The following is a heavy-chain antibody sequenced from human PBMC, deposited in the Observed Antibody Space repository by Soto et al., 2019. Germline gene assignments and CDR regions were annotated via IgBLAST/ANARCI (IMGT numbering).Heavy chain of an antibody. J-gene: IGHJ4*02. D-gene: IGHD3-10*01. CDR3: AIEEGYGSGRYFDY. V-gene: IGHV3-74*01. CDR2: INSDGSSP. Sequence: EEQLVESGGGLVQPGGSLRLSCAASGFSFSSYWMHWVRQAPGKGLVWVSHINSDGSSPTYADSVKGRFTISRDNAKNTLYLQMNRLRAEDSAVYYCAIEEGYGSGRYFDYWGLGTLVTVSS. CDR1: GFSFSSYW.